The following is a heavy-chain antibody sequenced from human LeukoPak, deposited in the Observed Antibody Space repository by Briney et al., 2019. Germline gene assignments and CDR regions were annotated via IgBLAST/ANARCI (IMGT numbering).Heavy chain of an antibody. Sequence: PGGSLRLSCTASGFTFGDYDMSWVRQAPGKGLEWVGFIRRKGSGGTPEYAASVKGRFTISRDDSKSLAYLQMNSLKTEDTAVYYCARDSSGWSYPFYYWGQGTLVTVSS. J-gene: IGHJ4*02. V-gene: IGHV3-49*04. CDR2: IRRKGSGGTP. D-gene: IGHD6-19*01. CDR3: ARDSSGWSYPFYY. CDR1: GFTFGDYD.